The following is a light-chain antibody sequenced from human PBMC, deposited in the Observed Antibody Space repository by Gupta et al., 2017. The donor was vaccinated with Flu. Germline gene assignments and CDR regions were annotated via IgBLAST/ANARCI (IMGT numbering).Light chain of an antibody. CDR3: GSYAGSYTWV. Sequence: VTISCTGTSSDVGGYNYVDWYQQHPGKAPKLMIYDVSKRPSGVPDRFSGSKSGNTASLTISGLQAEDEADYYCGSYAGSYTWVFGGGTKLTVL. CDR1: SSDVGGYNY. V-gene: IGLV2-11*01. CDR2: DVS. J-gene: IGLJ3*02.